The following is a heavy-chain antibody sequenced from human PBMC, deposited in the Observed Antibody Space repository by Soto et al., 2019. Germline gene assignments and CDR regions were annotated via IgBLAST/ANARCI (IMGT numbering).Heavy chain of an antibody. CDR1: VGLFSSYP. CDR2: IIPVFQTA. J-gene: IGHJ4*02. D-gene: IGHD3-22*01. Sequence: QEQLVQSGAEVKKPGSSVKVSCKASVGLFSSYPISWVRQVPGQGLEWMGGIIPVFQTAYYTQRFQGRVTITADESTNTAYMELSSLRSEDTAIYYCARGGSGYTWFNEFWGKGTLVTVSS. CDR3: ARGGSGYTWFNEF. V-gene: IGHV1-69*01.